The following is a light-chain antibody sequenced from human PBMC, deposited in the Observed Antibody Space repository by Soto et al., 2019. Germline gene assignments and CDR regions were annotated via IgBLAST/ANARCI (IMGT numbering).Light chain of an antibody. J-gene: IGKJ4*01. CDR2: GAS. CDR3: QQNNKWPSVT. V-gene: IGKV3-15*01. Sequence: EVVMTQSPATVSVSPGEGVTLSCRASQTISNDLAWYQQKPGQAPRLLIYGASTRATGVPARFSGGGSGTEYTLTISSLQSEDFSFYYCQQNNKWPSVTCGGGTKVEIK. CDR1: QTISND.